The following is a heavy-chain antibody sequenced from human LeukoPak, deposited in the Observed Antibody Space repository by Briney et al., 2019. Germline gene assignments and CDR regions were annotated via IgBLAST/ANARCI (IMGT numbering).Heavy chain of an antibody. CDR3: ARDYGDY. V-gene: IGHV4-59*01. J-gene: IGHJ4*02. D-gene: IGHD3-16*01. CDR1: GFTFDDYA. CDR2: IYYSGST. Sequence: GSLRLSCAASGFTFDDYAMHWVRQAPGKGLEWIGYIYYSGSTNYNPSLKSRVTISVDTSKNQFSLKLSSVTAADTAVYYCARDYGDYWGQGTLVTVSS.